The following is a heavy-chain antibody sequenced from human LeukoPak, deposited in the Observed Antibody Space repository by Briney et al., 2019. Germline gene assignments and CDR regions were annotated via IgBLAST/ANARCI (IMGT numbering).Heavy chain of an antibody. CDR2: IYYSGST. V-gene: IGHV4-59*01. J-gene: IGHJ4*02. Sequence: SETLSLTCTVSGGSISSYYWSWIRQPPGKGLEWIGYIYYSGSTNYNPSLKSRVTISVDTSKNQFSLKLSSVTAADTAVYYCARVDTAMVTPDYWGQGTLVTVSS. D-gene: IGHD5-18*01. CDR1: GGSISSYY. CDR3: ARVDTAMVTPDY.